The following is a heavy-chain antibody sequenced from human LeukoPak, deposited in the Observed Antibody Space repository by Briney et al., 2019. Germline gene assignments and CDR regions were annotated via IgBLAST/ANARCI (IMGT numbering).Heavy chain of an antibody. CDR3: ARTTSGLYV. CDR2: ISTTGGT. Sequence: GSLRLSCAASGFTFSSYVMHWVRQAPGKGLEWVSDISTTGGTYYPGSVMGGFTISRENPKNNLYLQMKSLRAGDTAVYYCARTTSGLYVWGQGTTVTVSS. J-gene: IGHJ6*02. V-gene: IGHV3-13*01. CDR1: GFTFSSYV.